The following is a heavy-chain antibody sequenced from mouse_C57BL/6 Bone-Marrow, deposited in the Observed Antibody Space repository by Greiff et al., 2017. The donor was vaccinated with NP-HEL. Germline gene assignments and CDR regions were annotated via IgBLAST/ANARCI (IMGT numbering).Heavy chain of an antibody. CDR3: ARWGYYGSSYGGGFDY. Sequence: VQLQQSGPVLVKPGASVTMSCKASGYTFTDYYMNWVKQCHGKSLEWIGVINPYNGGTSYNQMLKGKGTLTVDKYFSTVYMELNSLTSKETAVYYCARWGYYGSSYGGGFDYWGQGTTLTVSS. D-gene: IGHD1-1*01. V-gene: IGHV1-19*01. CDR1: GYTFTDYY. J-gene: IGHJ2*01. CDR2: INPYNGGT.